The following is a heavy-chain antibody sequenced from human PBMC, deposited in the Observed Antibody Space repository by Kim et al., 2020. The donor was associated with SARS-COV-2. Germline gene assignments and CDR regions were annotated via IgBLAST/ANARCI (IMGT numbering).Heavy chain of an antibody. CDR1: GFTFSSYA. J-gene: IGHJ4*02. CDR2: ISGSGGST. Sequence: GGSLRLSCAASGFTFSSYAMSWVRQAPGKGLEWVSAISGSGGSTYYADSVKGRFTISRDNSKNTLYLQMNSLRAEDTAVYYCAKPDSYYDFWSGYSPDYWGQGTLVTVSS. V-gene: IGHV3-23*01. CDR3: AKPDSYYDFWSGYSPDY. D-gene: IGHD3-3*01.